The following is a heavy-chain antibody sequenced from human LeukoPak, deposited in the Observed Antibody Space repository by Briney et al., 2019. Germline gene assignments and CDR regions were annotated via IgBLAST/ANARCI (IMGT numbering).Heavy chain of an antibody. CDR2: ITGGGHST. Sequence: PGGSLRLSCAASGFTFSSYAMSWVRQAPGKGLEWVSTITGGGHSTYYEDSVRGRFTISRDNSKNTLYLQMNSLRAADTAVYYCAKDLISSGWYDFDNWGQGTLVSVSS. CDR3: AKDLISSGWYDFDN. J-gene: IGHJ4*02. D-gene: IGHD6-19*01. V-gene: IGHV3-23*01. CDR1: GFTFSSYA.